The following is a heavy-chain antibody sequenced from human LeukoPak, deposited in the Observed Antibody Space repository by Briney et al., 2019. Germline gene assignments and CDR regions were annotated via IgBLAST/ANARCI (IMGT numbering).Heavy chain of an antibody. V-gene: IGHV3-74*01. CDR1: GFTFSSYW. Sequence: GGSLRLSCAASGFTFSSYWMHWVRHAPGKGLVWVSRINSDASSTSYADSVKGRFTISRDNAKDTLYLQMNSLRAEDTAVYYCARAFRGIGDAFDIWGQGTMVTVSS. CDR2: INSDASST. CDR3: ARAFRGIGDAFDI. D-gene: IGHD3-10*01. J-gene: IGHJ3*02.